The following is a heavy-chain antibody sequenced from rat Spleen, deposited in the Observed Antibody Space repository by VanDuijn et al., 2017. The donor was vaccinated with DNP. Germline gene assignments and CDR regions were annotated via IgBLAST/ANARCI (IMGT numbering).Heavy chain of an antibody. Sequence: EVQLVESGGGLVQPGRSLKLSCVASGFTFNYYWMAWVRQVPGKGLEWIASITSGSGFTSYLDSVRGRFTISRDDAKSTLYLQMESLRSEDTATYYCAKDGRAMDAWGQGTSVTVSS. J-gene: IGHJ4*01. V-gene: IGHV5-31*01. CDR3: AKDGRAMDA. CDR1: GFTFNYYW. CDR2: ITSGSGFT.